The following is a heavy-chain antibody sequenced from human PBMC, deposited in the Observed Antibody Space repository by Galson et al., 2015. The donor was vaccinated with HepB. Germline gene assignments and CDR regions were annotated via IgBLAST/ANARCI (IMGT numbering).Heavy chain of an antibody. Sequence: SLRLSCAASGFTFSSYGMHWVRQAPGKGLEWVAVISYDGSNKYYADSVKGRFTISRDNSKNTLYLQMNSLRAEDTAVYYCAKDLHQRTERDAFDIWGQGTMVTVSS. V-gene: IGHV3-30*18. CDR3: AKDLHQRTERDAFDI. D-gene: IGHD1-1*01. CDR1: GFTFSSYG. CDR2: ISYDGSNK. J-gene: IGHJ3*02.